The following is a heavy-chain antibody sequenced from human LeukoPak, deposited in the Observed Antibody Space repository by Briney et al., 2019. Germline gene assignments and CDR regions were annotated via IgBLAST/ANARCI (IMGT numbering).Heavy chain of an antibody. CDR3: ARDTYDYVWGSYRFYWFDP. J-gene: IGHJ5*02. D-gene: IGHD3-16*02. V-gene: IGHV1-2*02. Sequence: GASVKVSCKASGYTFTGYYMHWVRQAPGQGLEWMGWINPNSGGTNYAQKFQGRVTMTRDTSISTAYMELSRLRSDDTAVYYCARDTYDYVWGSYRFYWFDPWGQGTLVTVSS. CDR1: GYTFTGYY. CDR2: INPNSGGT.